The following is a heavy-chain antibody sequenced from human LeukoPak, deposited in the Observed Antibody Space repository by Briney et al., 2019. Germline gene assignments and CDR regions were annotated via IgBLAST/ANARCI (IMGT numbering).Heavy chain of an antibody. CDR1: GFTFNRHA. CDR3: SRRGGSNGWGDFDF. J-gene: IGHJ4*02. D-gene: IGHD6-19*01. Sequence: GGSLRLSCTASGFTFNRHAFNWVRQAPGKGLESVSSTCGSGVSIFYADSVKGRFTISRDNGKKTVYLQMNSLRAEDTAIYYCSRRGGSNGWGDFDFWGQGTLVSVSS. V-gene: IGHV3-23*01. CDR2: TCGSGVSI.